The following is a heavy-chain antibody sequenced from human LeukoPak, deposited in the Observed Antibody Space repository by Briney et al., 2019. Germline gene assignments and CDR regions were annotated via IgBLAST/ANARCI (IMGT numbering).Heavy chain of an antibody. Sequence: GGSLRLSCAASGFTFSSYAMSWVRQTPGEGLEWGSAISGSGGSTYYADSAKGRLTISRDNSKNTRYLQRNSLRADDTAVYYCAKKSGTMVRGVLYFDYWGQGTLVTVSS. D-gene: IGHD3-10*01. CDR1: GFTFSSYA. V-gene: IGHV3-23*01. CDR3: AKKSGTMVRGVLYFDY. J-gene: IGHJ4*02. CDR2: ISGSGGST.